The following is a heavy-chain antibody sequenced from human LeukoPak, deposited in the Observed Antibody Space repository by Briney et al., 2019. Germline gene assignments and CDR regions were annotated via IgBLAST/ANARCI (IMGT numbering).Heavy chain of an antibody. CDR2: IYHSGST. J-gene: IGHJ5*02. CDR1: GGSISSGGYS. V-gene: IGHV4-30-2*01. Sequence: SETLSLTCAVSGGSISSGGYSWSWIRQPPGKGLEWIGCIYHSGSTYYNPSLKSRVTISVDRSKNQFSLKLSSVTAADTAVCYCARDLLHWFDPWGQGTLVTVSS. CDR3: ARDLLHWFDP.